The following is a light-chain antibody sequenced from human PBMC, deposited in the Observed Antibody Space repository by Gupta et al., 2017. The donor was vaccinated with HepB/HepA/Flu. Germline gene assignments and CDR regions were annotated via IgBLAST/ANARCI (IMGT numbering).Light chain of an antibody. CDR2: DVS. CDR1: SSDVGGYNY. J-gene: IGLJ2*01. CDR3: CSYAGTLLV. Sequence: QSALTQPRSVSGSPGQSVTISCTGTSSDVGGYNYVSWYQQPPGKAPKRMMYDVSQRPSGVPDRFSGSMSGNTASLTISGLQAEDEADDYCCSYAGTLLVCGGGTKLTVL. V-gene: IGLV2-11*01.